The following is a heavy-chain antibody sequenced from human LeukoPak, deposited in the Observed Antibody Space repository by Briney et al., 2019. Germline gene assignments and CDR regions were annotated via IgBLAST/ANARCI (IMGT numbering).Heavy chain of an antibody. J-gene: IGHJ4*02. CDR1: GYTFTNNA. CDR2: INPSGGST. V-gene: IGHV1-46*01. Sequence: GASVKVSCKASGYTFTNNAMNWVRQAPGQGLEWMGIINPSGGSTSYAQKFQGRVTMTRDTSTSTVYMELSSLRSEDTAVYYCARHGGYDILTGYVWGQGTLVTVSS. D-gene: IGHD3-9*01. CDR3: ARHGGYDILTGYV.